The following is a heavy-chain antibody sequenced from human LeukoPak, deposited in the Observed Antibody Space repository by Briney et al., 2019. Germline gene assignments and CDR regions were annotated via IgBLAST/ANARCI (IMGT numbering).Heavy chain of an antibody. CDR1: GFTFSDYY. V-gene: IGHV3-11*01. J-gene: IGHJ4*02. CDR3: ARYNYASSGYHFDY. CDR2: IGSSASTI. D-gene: IGHD3-22*01. Sequence: GGSLRLSCAASGFTFSDYYMSWIRQAPGMGLEWVSYIGSSASTIYYADSVKGRFTISRDNAKNSLYLQMNSLRAEDTAVYYCARYNYASSGYHFDYWGQGTLVTVSS.